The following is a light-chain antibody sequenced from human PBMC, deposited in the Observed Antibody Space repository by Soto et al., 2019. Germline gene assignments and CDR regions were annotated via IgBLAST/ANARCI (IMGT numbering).Light chain of an antibody. Sequence: QSALTQPPSASGSPGQSVTISCTGTSGDVGGYNYISWYQQHPGKAPKLMIYEVSKRPSGVPDRFSGSKSGNTASLTVSGLQAEDEADYYCISYAGSNNPYVFGTGTKLTVL. CDR2: EVS. V-gene: IGLV2-8*01. J-gene: IGLJ1*01. CDR1: SGDVGGYNY. CDR3: ISYAGSNNPYV.